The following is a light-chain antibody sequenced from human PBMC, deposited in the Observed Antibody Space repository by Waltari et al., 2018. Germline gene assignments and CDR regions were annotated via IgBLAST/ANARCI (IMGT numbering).Light chain of an antibody. V-gene: IGKV3-20*01. J-gene: IGKJ2*01. CDR3: QQYGSSIMYT. Sequence: VLTQSPGTLSLSPGERATLSCRASQSLTKKYLAWYQQKPGQAPRLLIYGASSRAAGIPERFSGSGSGTDFTLTISRLGPEDSAVYYCQQYGSSIMYTFGQGTKLEIK. CDR1: QSLTKKY. CDR2: GAS.